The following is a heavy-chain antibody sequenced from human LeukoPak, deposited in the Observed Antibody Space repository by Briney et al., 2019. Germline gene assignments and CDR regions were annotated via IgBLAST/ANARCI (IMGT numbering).Heavy chain of an antibody. D-gene: IGHD3-10*01. CDR1: GGSISSYY. CDR3: ARHERITMVRGARIGAFDI. V-gene: IGHV4-34*01. J-gene: IGHJ3*02. CDR2: INHSGST. Sequence: SETLSLTCTVSGGSISSYYWSWIRQPPGKGLEWIGEINHSGSTNYNPSLKSRVTISVDTSKNQFSLKLSSVTAADTAVYYCARHERITMVRGARIGAFDIWGQGTMVTVS.